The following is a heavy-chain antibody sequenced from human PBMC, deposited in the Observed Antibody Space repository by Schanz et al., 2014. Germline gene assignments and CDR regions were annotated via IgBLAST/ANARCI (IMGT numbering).Heavy chain of an antibody. CDR1: GFSFSDYG. CDR2: ISYHGSEK. V-gene: IGHV3-30*03. Sequence: QVQLVESGGSVVQPGRSLRLSCAGSGFSFSDYGMHWVRQAPGRGLEWVAVISYHGSEKYYADSVKGRFTISRDNAKNSLYLQMNSLRAEDTAVYYCARARYGLDVWGQGTTVTVSS. CDR3: ARARYGLDV. J-gene: IGHJ6*02.